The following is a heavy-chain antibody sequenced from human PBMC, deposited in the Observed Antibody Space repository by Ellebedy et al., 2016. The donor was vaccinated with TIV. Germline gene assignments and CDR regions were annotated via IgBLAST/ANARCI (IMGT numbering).Heavy chain of an antibody. CDR2: IYHTGTT. D-gene: IGHD4-17*01. CDR3: ARTHMTAVTNNWFAP. V-gene: IGHV4-30-2*06. CDR1: GGSIVSRGYS. J-gene: IGHJ5*01. Sequence: SETLSLXXSVSGGSIVSRGYSWSWIRQSSGKGLEWIGYIYHTGTTYYNPSLDSRVTISVDRSKNQFSLNLTSVTAADTAVYYRARTHMTAVTNNWFAPWGQGILVSVSS.